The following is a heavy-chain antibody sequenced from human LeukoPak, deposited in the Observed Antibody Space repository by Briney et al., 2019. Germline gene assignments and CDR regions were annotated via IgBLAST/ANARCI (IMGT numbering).Heavy chain of an antibody. J-gene: IGHJ6*02. D-gene: IGHD2-15*01. CDR2: ISGSGSSS. V-gene: IGHV3-23*01. Sequence: GGSLRLSCAASGFTFSSYAMSWVRQAPGKGLEWVSGISGSGSSSYYADSVKGRFTISRDNSKNTLYLQMNSLRAEDTAVYYCAKGPGGYCSGGSCYQLARYYYGMDVWGQGTTVTVSS. CDR3: AKGPGGYCSGGSCYQLARYYYGMDV. CDR1: GFTFSSYA.